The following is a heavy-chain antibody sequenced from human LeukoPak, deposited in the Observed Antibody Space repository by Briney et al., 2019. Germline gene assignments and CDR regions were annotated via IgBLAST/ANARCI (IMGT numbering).Heavy chain of an antibody. Sequence: SVKVPCKASGCAFSSYAICWVRHGQAPGIEWMGRIIPIFGAANYAQKFQGRVTTTADKSTSTAYMWLSSLRSEDTAVYYSASAATNPLYFDYWGQGTLVTVSS. J-gene: IGHJ4*02. CDR2: IIPIFGAA. D-gene: IGHD5-24*01. CDR1: GCAFSSYA. V-gene: IGHV1-69*06. CDR3: ASAATNPLYFDY.